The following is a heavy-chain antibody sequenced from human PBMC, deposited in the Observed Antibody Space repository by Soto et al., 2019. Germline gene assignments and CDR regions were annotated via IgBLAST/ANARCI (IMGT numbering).Heavy chain of an antibody. CDR1: GYTFTSYV. Sequence: QVQLVQSGAKVKKPGASVKVSCKASGYTFTSYVISWVRQAPGQGLEWMGWISAYNGNTNYAQKLQGRVTMTTDTSTSTAYMELRILRSYDTAVYCCARDPPTIATAGREDYWGQGTLVTVSS. CDR2: ISAYNGNT. J-gene: IGHJ4*02. D-gene: IGHD6-13*01. CDR3: ARDPPTIATAGREDY. V-gene: IGHV1-18*01.